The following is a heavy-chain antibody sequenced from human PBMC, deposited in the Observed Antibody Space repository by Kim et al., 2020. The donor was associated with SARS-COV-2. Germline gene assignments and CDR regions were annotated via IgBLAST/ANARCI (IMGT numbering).Heavy chain of an antibody. CDR1: GFTFRDYI. CDR2: IGSDGVAT. V-gene: IGHV3-64*01. CDR3: AGDLSRQRIIYGSGSYPFGY. J-gene: IGHJ4*02. D-gene: IGHD3-10*01. Sequence: GGSLRLSCVASGFTFRDYIMHWVRQAPGKGLEYVSGIGSDGVATYFASSVKGRFTISRDDSKNTLSLQMASLSAEDTAVYYCAGDLSRQRIIYGSGSYPFGYWGQGTLVAVSS.